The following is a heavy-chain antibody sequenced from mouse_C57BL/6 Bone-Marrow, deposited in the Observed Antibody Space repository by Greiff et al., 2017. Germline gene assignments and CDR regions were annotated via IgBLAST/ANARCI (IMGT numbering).Heavy chain of an antibody. V-gene: IGHV5-6*01. CDR1: GFTFSSYG. D-gene: IGHD1-1*01. CDR2: ISSGGSYT. CDR3: ARHNGPYYFDY. Sequence: EVQRVESGGDLVKPGGSLKLSCAASGFTFSSYGMSWVRQTPDKRLEWVATISSGGSYTYYPDSVKWRFTISRDNAKNTLYLQMSSLKSEDTAMYYCARHNGPYYFDYWGQGTTLTVSS. J-gene: IGHJ2*01.